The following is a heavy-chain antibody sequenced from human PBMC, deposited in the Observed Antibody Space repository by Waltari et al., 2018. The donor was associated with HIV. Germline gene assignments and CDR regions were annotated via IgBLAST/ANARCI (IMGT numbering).Heavy chain of an antibody. CDR1: GGTFSSSA. CDR3: ARKSEGPSRGFDY. V-gene: IGHV1-69*01. D-gene: IGHD3-10*01. Sequence: QVQLVQSGPEVKKPGSSVKVSCKASGGTFSSSAISWVRQAPGQVLEWMGDICPIFDTADYAQKFQGRVTSTADESTSTAYMGRSSLGSEDTAMYYCARKSEGPSRGFDYWGQGTLVTV. J-gene: IGHJ4*02. CDR2: ICPIFDTA.